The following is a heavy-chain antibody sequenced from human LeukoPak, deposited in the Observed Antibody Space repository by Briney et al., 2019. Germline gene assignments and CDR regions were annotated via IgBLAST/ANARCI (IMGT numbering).Heavy chain of an antibody. CDR3: AKDPTTYYDSSGYGRYNWFDP. J-gene: IGHJ5*02. D-gene: IGHD3-22*01. V-gene: IGHV3-23*01. CDR2: ISGSGGST. CDR1: GFTFSSYA. Sequence: PGGSLRLSCAASGFTFSSYAMSSVRQAPGKGLEWVSAISGSGGSTYYADSVKGRFTISRDNSKNTQYLQMNGLRAEDTAVYYCAKDPTTYYDSSGYGRYNWFDPWGQGTLVTVSS.